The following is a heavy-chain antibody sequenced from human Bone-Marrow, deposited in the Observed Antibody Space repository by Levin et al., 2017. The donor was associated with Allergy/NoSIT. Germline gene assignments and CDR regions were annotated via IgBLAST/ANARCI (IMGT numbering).Heavy chain of an antibody. V-gene: IGHV3-21*01. J-gene: IGHJ4*02. CDR2: ISSSGSDM. Sequence: GGSLRLSCTVSGFTFSIYSINWVRQAPGKGLEWVSSISSSGSDMYYVDSVKGRFTISRDNAKNSLTLQMNSLRAEDTAVYYCAREKVTMVVEIIESYFDLWGQGTLVTVSS. CDR1: GFTFSIYS. CDR3: AREKVTMVVEIIESYFDL. D-gene: IGHD2-21*01.